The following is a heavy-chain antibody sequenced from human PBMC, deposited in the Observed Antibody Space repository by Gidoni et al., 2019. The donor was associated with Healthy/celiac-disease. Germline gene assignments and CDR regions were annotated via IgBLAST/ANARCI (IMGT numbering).Heavy chain of an antibody. CDR2: IYYSGST. V-gene: IGHV4-31*03. J-gene: IGHJ4*02. Sequence: QVHPQDSGPGLVKPSQTLSLTCTVPGGSISSGGYYWSWIRQHPGKGLEWIGYIYYSGSTYYNPSLKSRVTISVDTSKNQFSLKLSSVTAADTAVYYCARVHRADYSIDYWGQGTLVTVSS. D-gene: IGHD4-4*01. CDR3: ARVHRADYSIDY. CDR1: GGSISSGGYY.